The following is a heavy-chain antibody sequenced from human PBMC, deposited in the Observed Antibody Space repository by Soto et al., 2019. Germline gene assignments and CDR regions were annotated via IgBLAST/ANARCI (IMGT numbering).Heavy chain of an antibody. V-gene: IGHV1-69*13. Sequence: ASVKASCKASGGTFSSYAISWVRQAPGQGLEWMGGIIPIFGTANYAQKFQGRVTITADESTSTAYMELSSLRSEDTAVYYCARFGTYYDYVWGSYRYTDYYYGMDVWGQGTTVTVSS. CDR3: ARFGTYYDYVWGSYRYTDYYYGMDV. CDR2: IIPIFGTA. CDR1: GGTFSSYA. J-gene: IGHJ6*02. D-gene: IGHD3-16*02.